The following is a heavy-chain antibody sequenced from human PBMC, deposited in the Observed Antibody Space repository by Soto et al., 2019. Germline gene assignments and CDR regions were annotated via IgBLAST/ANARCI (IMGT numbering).Heavy chain of an antibody. CDR1: GFTFSNYW. D-gene: IGHD2-15*01. J-gene: IGHJ4*02. V-gene: IGHV3-74*01. Sequence: EVQLVESGGGLVQPGESLRLSCAASGFTFSNYWMHWVRQAPGKGLVWVSRIDSDGSRITYADFVKGRFTISRDNAKNTVYLHMNSLTAEDTAVYYSVRTSLVVAVATREDFWCQGTLVTVSS. CDR3: VRTSLVVAVATREDF. CDR2: IDSDGSRI.